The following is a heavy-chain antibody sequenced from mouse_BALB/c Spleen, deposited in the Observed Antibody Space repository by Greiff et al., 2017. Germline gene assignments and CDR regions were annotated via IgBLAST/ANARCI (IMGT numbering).Heavy chain of an antibody. V-gene: IGHV7-3*02. CDR1: GFTFTDYY. Sequence: EVKLMESGGGLVQPGGSLRLSCATSGFTFTDYYMSWVRQPPGKALEWLGFIRNKANGYTTEYSSSVKGRFTISRDNSQSILYLQMNTLRAEDSATYDCARSLLWQGAMDYWGQGTSVTVSS. CDR3: ARSLLWQGAMDY. J-gene: IGHJ4*01. D-gene: IGHD1-1*02. CDR2: IRNKANGYTT.